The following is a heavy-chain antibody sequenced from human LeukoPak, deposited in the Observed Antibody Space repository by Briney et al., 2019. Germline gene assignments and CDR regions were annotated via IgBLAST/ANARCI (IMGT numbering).Heavy chain of an antibody. CDR2: IMWNSATI. CDR1: GFTFDEHA. D-gene: IGHD7-27*01. CDR3: GKDLKPGGLDV. Sequence: PGGSLRLSCAGSGFTFDEHAMHWVRQAPGKGLEGVSGIMWNSATIVYADSVKGRFTFSRDNAKNSLYLQMDSLRTEDTALYYCGKDLKPGGLDVWGQGTTVTVSS. V-gene: IGHV3-9*01. J-gene: IGHJ6*02.